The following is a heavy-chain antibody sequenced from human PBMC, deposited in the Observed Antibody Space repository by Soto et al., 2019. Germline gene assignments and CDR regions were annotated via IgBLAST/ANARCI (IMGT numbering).Heavy chain of an antibody. Sequence: QVQLQQWGAGLLKPSETLSLTCAVYGGSFSGNYWSWIRQPPGKGLGWIGEINHSGSTNYNPSLKSRVSISVDTSKNQFSLKLSSVPAADTAVYYCARTRSYYYGSGYYGMDVWGQGTTVTVSS. V-gene: IGHV4-34*01. D-gene: IGHD3-10*01. CDR3: ARTRSYYYGSGYYGMDV. CDR2: INHSGST. CDR1: GGSFSGNY. J-gene: IGHJ6*02.